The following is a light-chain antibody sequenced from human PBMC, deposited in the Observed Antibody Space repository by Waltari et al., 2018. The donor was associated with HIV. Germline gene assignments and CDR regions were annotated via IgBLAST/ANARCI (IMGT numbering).Light chain of an antibody. V-gene: IGKV3-15*01. Sequence: EVVMTQTPDALSVVPEKGGTLSCTTSEGVGNNVAWYQHKPGQCPRLLVYGASTPATGVPVKFGGSGSGTQFTCTIASLQPDDSATYYCQNYDNWSRTFGPGTTVEV. J-gene: IGKJ1*01. CDR1: EGVGNN. CDR3: QNYDNWSRT. CDR2: GAS.